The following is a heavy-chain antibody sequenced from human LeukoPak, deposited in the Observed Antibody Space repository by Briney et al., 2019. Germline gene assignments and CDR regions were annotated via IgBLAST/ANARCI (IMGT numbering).Heavy chain of an antibody. J-gene: IGHJ6*02. D-gene: IGHD1-26*01. V-gene: IGHV4-30-2*01. Sequence: SETLSLTCTVSGGSISSGGYYWSWIRQPPGKGLEWIGYIYHSGSTYYNPSLKSRVTISVDRSKNQFSLKLSSVTAADTAVYYCARHQHAGREHYYGIDVWGQGTTVSVSS. CDR3: ARHQHAGREHYYGIDV. CDR2: IYHSGST. CDR1: GGSISSGGYY.